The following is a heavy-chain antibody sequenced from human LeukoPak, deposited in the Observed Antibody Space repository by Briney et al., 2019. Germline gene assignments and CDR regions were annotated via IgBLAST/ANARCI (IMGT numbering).Heavy chain of an antibody. CDR1: GYTLTELS. CDR3: ATDIRSYYYFDY. Sequence: ASVKVSCKVSGYTLTELSMHWVRQAPGNGLEWMRGFDPEDGETIYAQKFQGRVTMTEDTSTDTAYMELSSLRSEDTAVYYCATDIRSYYYFDYWGQGTPVTVSS. J-gene: IGHJ4*02. V-gene: IGHV1-24*01. D-gene: IGHD1-26*01. CDR2: FDPEDGET.